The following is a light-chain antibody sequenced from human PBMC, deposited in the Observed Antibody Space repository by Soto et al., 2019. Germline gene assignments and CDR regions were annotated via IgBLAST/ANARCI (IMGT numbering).Light chain of an antibody. CDR3: QQSYNSPRT. J-gene: IGKJ1*01. Sequence: DIQMTQSPSSLSASVGDTVTITCRASQTIGRFLHWYQQKPGKAPKLLIYGASTLQSGVPSRFNGSGAESDFTLTISSLQPDDFGTYFCQQSYNSPRTFGQGTKVDIK. V-gene: IGKV1-39*01. CDR2: GAS. CDR1: QTIGRF.